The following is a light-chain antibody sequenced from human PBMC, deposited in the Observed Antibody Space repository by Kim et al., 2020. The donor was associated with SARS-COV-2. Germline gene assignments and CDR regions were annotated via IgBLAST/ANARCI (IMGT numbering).Light chain of an antibody. V-gene: IGKV1-39*01. CDR1: QSISSY. CDR2: AAS. CDR3: KQSYSTPRT. Sequence: ATVGDRVTITCRAIQSISSYLNWYQQKPGKAPKLLIYAASSLQSGVPSRFSGSGSGTDFTLTISSLQPEDFATYYCKQSYSTPRTFGQGTKVDI. J-gene: IGKJ1*01.